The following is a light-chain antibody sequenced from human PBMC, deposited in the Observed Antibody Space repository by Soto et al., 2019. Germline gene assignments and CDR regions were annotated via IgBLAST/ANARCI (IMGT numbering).Light chain of an antibody. CDR2: DAS. CDR3: QQFNGLPT. CDR1: QGISNA. V-gene: IGKV1-13*02. Sequence: AIQLTQSPSSLSASVGDTVIITCRASQGISNALAWYQQIPGKPPKLLIYDASTLESGVPSRFSGSGSGTDFTLTISSLQPGDFATYYCQQFNGLPTFGQGTRLEIQ. J-gene: IGKJ5*01.